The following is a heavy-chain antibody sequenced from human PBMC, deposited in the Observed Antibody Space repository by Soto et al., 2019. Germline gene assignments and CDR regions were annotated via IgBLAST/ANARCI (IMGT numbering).Heavy chain of an antibody. V-gene: IGHV3-23*01. D-gene: IGHD1-1*01. CDR2: ISASGGST. CDR1: GSTFSRYA. CDR3: ARDRGTTGTVDYYYGMDV. J-gene: IGHJ6*02. Sequence: PGGSLRLSCAASGSTFSRYAMNWVRQAPGKGLEWVSGISASGGSTYYADFVKGRITISRDNPKSTLYLQMNSLRVDDTGEYYCARDRGTTGTVDYYYGMDVWGRGTTVTVSS.